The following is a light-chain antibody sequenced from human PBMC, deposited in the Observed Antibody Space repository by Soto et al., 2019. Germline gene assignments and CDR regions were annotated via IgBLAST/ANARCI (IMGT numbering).Light chain of an antibody. CDR3: QQRYTFPFT. J-gene: IGKJ5*01. CDR2: EAS. V-gene: IGKV1-9*01. CDR1: HDISTF. Sequence: DIQLTQSPSLLSASIGDRVTITCRASHDISTFLAWYQQKPGKAPKLLIYEASTLQSGVPSRFSGSGSGTEFTLTISGLLPEDFAAYHCQQRYTFPFTFGQGTRL.